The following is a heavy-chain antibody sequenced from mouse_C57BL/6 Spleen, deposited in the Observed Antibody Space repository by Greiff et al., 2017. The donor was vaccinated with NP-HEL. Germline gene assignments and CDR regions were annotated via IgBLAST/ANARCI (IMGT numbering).Heavy chain of an antibody. CDR3: ARSSFITTVAPFAY. V-gene: IGHV7-3*01. CDR1: GFTFTDYY. J-gene: IGHJ3*01. D-gene: IGHD1-1*01. CDR2: IRNKANGYTT. Sequence: EVKVVESGGGLVQPGGSLSLSCAASGFTFTDYYMSWVRQPPGKALEWLGFIRNKANGYTTEYSASVKGRFTISRDNSQSILYLQMNALRAEDSATYYCARSSFITTVAPFAYWGQGTLVTVSA.